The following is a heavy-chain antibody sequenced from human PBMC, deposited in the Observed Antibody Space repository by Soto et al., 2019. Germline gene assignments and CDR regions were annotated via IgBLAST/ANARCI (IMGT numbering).Heavy chain of an antibody. J-gene: IGHJ5*02. CDR1: GFTVSNNY. Sequence: GGSLRLSCAASGFTVSNNYMTWVRQAPGRGLEWVSVTYTSGSTYYADSVKGRFTISRDNSKNTLYLQMNSLTAADTAVYYCTRDHSRGWFDPWGQGTLVTVSS. CDR3: TRDHSRGWFDP. CDR2: TYTSGST. V-gene: IGHV3-53*01.